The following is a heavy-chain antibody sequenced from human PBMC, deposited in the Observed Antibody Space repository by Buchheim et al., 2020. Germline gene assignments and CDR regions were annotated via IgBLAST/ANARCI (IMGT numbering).Heavy chain of an antibody. CDR1: GGSISSGAYY. D-gene: IGHD3-10*01. J-gene: IGHJ4*02. Sequence: QVQLQESGPGLVKPSQTLSLTCTVSGGSISSGAYYWSWIRLHPGKGLEWIGYLHYSGSTYYNPSTQSRITISVDTSKDQLSRKLSAVTAAVTAVYYWAREPLEGNFDYWGKGTL. CDR3: AREPLEGNFDY. V-gene: IGHV4-31*03. CDR2: LHYSGST.